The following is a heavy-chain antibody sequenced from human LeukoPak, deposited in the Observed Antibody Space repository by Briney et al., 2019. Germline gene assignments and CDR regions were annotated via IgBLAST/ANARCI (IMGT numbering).Heavy chain of an antibody. V-gene: IGHV4-4*07. Sequence: SETLSLTCTVSGGSISSYYWSWIRQPAGKGLEWIGRIYTSGSTNYNPSLKSRVTMSVDTSKNQFSLKLSSVTAADTAVYYCARRDNVVVLAAGCYYYGMDVWGQGTTVTVSS. CDR3: ARRDNVVVLAAGCYYYGMDV. CDR1: GGSISSYY. D-gene: IGHD2-2*01. CDR2: IYTSGST. J-gene: IGHJ6*02.